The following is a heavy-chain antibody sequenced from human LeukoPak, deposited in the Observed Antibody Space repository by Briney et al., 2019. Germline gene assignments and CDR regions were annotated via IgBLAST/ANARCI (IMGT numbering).Heavy chain of an antibody. CDR3: AREGRITTVRDYWYFDL. Sequence: GSSVEVSCKASGGTFSSYAISWVRQAPGQGLEWMGGIIPIFGTANYAQKFQGRVTITADESTSTAYMELSSLRSEDTAVYYCAREGRITTVRDYWYFDLWGRGTLVTVSS. J-gene: IGHJ2*01. CDR2: IIPIFGTA. D-gene: IGHD3-10*01. V-gene: IGHV1-69*01. CDR1: GGTFSSYA.